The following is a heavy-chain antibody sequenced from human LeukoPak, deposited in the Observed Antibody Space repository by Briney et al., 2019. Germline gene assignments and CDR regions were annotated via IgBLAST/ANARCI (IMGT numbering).Heavy chain of an antibody. J-gene: IGHJ4*02. D-gene: IGHD1-1*01. V-gene: IGHV3-7*01. Sequence: GGSLRLSCAASGFTFSGSWMSWVRQAPGMELEWVANIKEDGSEKYYVDSVRGRFSISRDNAKNSLYLQMNSLRAEDTAVYYCVRDGRPLDYWGQGTLVTVSS. CDR3: VRDGRPLDY. CDR1: GFTFSGSW. CDR2: IKEDGSEK.